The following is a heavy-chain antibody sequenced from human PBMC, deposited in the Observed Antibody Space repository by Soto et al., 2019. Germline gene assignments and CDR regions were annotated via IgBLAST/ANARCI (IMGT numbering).Heavy chain of an antibody. CDR3: ARDRGIFGVALSNFDY. CDR1: GYTFTSYG. CDR2: ISAYNGNT. D-gene: IGHD3-3*01. V-gene: IGHV1-18*01. Sequence: QVPLVQSGAEVKKPGASVKVSSKASGYTFTSYGISWVRQAPGQGLEWMGWISAYNGNTNYAQKLQGRVTMTTDTSTSTAYMELRSLRSDDTAVYYCARDRGIFGVALSNFDYWGQGTLVTVSS. J-gene: IGHJ4*02.